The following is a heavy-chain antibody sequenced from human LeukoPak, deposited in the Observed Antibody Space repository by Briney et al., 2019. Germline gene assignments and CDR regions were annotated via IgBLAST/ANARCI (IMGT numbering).Heavy chain of an antibody. CDR3: ARTQPYYDFWSGYYHYFDY. CDR1: GGSISSSSYY. CDR2: IYYSGST. Sequence: PSETLSLTCTVSGGSISSSSYYWGWIRQPPGKGLEWIGSIYYSGSTYYNPSLKSRVTISVDTSKNQFSLKLSSVTAADTAVYYCARTQPYYDFWSGYYHYFDYWGQGTLVTVSS. J-gene: IGHJ4*02. V-gene: IGHV4-39*01. D-gene: IGHD3-3*01.